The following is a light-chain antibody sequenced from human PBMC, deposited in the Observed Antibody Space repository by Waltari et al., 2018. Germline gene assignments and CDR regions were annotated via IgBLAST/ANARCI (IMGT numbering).Light chain of an antibody. CDR2: AAS. J-gene: IGKJ2*01. V-gene: IGKV3-15*01. Sequence: EIVMTQSPATLSVPPGARVTLSCRASQSVSSNLAWYQQKPGQAPRVLIYAASTRATGIPARFSGSGSGTEFTLTISSLQSEDFAVYYCQQYNNWPPMYTFGQGTKLEIK. CDR1: QSVSSN. CDR3: QQYNNWPPMYT.